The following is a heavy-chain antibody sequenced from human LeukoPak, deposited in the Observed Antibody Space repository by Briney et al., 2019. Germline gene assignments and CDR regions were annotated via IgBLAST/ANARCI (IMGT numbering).Heavy chain of an antibody. J-gene: IGHJ4*02. V-gene: IGHV1-2*02. Sequence: ASVKVSCKDSGYTFTGYHMHWVRPAPGQGLEWVGWINPNSGGTNYAQKFQGRVTMTRDTSISTAYMELSRLRSDDTAVYYCASSSYDSSGYSHAIDYWGQGTLVTVSS. CDR1: GYTFTGYH. CDR3: ASSSYDSSGYSHAIDY. CDR2: INPNSGGT. D-gene: IGHD3-22*01.